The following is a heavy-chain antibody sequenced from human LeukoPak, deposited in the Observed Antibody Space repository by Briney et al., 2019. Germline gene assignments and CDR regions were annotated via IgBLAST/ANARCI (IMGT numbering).Heavy chain of an antibody. CDR3: ARAPYYDSSGYYYWLDI. V-gene: IGHV4-59*01. CDR2: IYYSGST. Sequence: SETLSLTCTVSGGSISSYYWSWIRQPPGKGLEWIGYIYYSGSTNYNPSLNSRVTISVDTSKNQFPLRLSSVTPADTAVYYCARAPYYDSSGYYYWLDIWGQGTMVTVSS. D-gene: IGHD3-22*01. J-gene: IGHJ3*02. CDR1: GGSISSYY.